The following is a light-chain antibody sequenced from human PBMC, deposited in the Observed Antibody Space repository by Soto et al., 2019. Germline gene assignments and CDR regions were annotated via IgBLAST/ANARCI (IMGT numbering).Light chain of an antibody. CDR3: MQPNSFPSIT. Sequence: DTVLTQTPPSLPVSPGEPASISCRSSQSLLHSTGLTFLPDYLQRPGQSPQLLIYRVSNHLSGVPDRLSGSGSGGDFTLKINWVEAEDVGVYYCMQPNSFPSITFGQGTRLEIK. CDR1: QSLLHSTGLTF. J-gene: IGKJ5*01. V-gene: IGKV2-40*01. CDR2: RVS.